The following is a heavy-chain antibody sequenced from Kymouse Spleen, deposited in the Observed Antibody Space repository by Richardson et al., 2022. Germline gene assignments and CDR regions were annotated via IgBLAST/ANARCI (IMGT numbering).Heavy chain of an antibody. Sequence: QVQLVESGGGVVQPGRSLRLSCAASGFTFSSYGMHWVRQAPGKGLEWVAVIWYDGSNKYYADSVKGRFTISRDNSKNTLYLQMNSLRAEDTAVYYCAREGIAAAHYYYYYGMDVWGQGTTVTVSS. D-gene: IGHD6-13*01. CDR1: GFTFSSYG. V-gene: IGHV3-33*01. CDR2: IWYDGSNK. CDR3: AREGIAAAHYYYYYGMDV. J-gene: IGHJ6*02.